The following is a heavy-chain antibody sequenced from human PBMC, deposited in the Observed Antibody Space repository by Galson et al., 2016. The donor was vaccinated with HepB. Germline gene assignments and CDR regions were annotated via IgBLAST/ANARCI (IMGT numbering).Heavy chain of an antibody. J-gene: IGHJ4*02. CDR3: AKDMGTYRPYYFDC. CDR1: GFTFSSYW. V-gene: IGHV3-74*01. D-gene: IGHD3-16*02. Sequence: SLRLSCAASGFTFSSYWMHWVRQAPGKGLVWVSRINSDGSTTHYADSVKGRFTISRDKSKNTLYLQMNSLRAEDTATYYCAKDMGTYRPYYFDCWGQGTLVTVSS. CDR2: INSDGSTT.